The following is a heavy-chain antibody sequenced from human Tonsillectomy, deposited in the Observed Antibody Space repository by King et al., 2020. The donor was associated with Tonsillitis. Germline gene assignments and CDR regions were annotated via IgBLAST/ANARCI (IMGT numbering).Heavy chain of an antibody. J-gene: IGHJ3*02. CDR3: ARVTTGAFDI. CDR2: INSDGSSI. V-gene: IGHV3-74*01. CDR1: GFTFSDYW. D-gene: IGHD4-17*01. Sequence: VQLVESGGGLVQPGGSLRLSCAGSGFTFSDYWMHWVRQAPGKGLVWVSGINSDGSSIIYEDSVKGRITITRDIAKNTLYLQMNGLRAEDTAVYYYARVTTGAFDIWGQGTMVTVSS.